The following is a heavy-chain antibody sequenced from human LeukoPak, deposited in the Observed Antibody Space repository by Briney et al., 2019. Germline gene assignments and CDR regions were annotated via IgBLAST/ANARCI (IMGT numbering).Heavy chain of an antibody. CDR3: ARVPRRGERFDP. CDR2: MNPISGDT. V-gene: IGHV1-8*01. J-gene: IGHJ5*02. D-gene: IGHD3-10*01. Sequence: ASVKVSCKASGYTFTSYDVNWVRQATGQGLEWMGWMNPISGDTCYALKFQGRVTMSRNTSISTAYMELGSLRSEDTAVCYCARVPRRGERFDPWGQGTLVTVSS. CDR1: GYTFTSYD.